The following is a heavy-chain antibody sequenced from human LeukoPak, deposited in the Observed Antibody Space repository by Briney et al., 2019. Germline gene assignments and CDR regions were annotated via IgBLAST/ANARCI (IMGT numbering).Heavy chain of an antibody. J-gene: IGHJ4*02. D-gene: IGHD3-22*01. CDR2: IYYSGST. V-gene: IGHV4-59*08. Sequence: SETLSLTCTVSGGSISSYYWSWIRQPPRKGLEWIGYIYYSGSTNYNPSLKSRVTISVDTSKNQFSLKLSSVTAADTAVYYCARQGDYCEPGRYFDYWGQGTLVTVSS. CDR3: ARQGDYCEPGRYFDY. CDR1: GGSISSYY.